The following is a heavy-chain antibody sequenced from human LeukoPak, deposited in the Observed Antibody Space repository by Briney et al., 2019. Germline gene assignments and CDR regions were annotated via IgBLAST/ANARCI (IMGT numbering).Heavy chain of an antibody. CDR1: GGSFSGYY. Sequence: SETLSLTRAVYGGSFSGYYWSWIRQPPGKGLEWIGEINHSGSTNYNPSLKSRVTISVDTSKNQFSLKLSSVTAADTAVYYCARGRGAGPALPYYYYGMDVWGQGTTVTVSS. CDR2: INHSGST. D-gene: IGHD1-26*01. CDR3: ARGRGAGPALPYYYYGMDV. V-gene: IGHV4-34*01. J-gene: IGHJ6*02.